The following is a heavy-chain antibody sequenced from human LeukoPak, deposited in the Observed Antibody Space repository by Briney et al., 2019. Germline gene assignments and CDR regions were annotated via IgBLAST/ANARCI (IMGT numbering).Heavy chain of an antibody. V-gene: IGHV3-21*01. J-gene: IGHJ4*02. CDR3: VRGDNRDY. Sequence: KTGGSLRLSCAASGFSFSTSTMNWVRQAPGKGLEWISSIGKTGRDMYYANSVRGRFTISRDNAKNSLFLVMDSLRVEDTSVYYCVRGDNRDYWGQGTLVTVSS. CDR2: IGKTGRDM. CDR1: GFSFSTST. D-gene: IGHD1-14*01.